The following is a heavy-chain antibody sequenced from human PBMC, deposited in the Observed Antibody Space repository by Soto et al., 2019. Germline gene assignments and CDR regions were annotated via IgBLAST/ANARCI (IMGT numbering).Heavy chain of an antibody. D-gene: IGHD3-10*01. CDR1: GYSFTSYW. CDR3: ARPRSGSYRLDYYGMDI. Sequence: GESLKISCKGSGYSFTSYWIAWVRQMPGKGLEWMGIIYPGDSDTRYNPSFQGQVTISADKSISTAYLQWSSLKASDTAMYYCARPRSGSYRLDYYGMDIWGQGTTVTVSS. J-gene: IGHJ6*02. CDR2: IYPGDSDT. V-gene: IGHV5-51*01.